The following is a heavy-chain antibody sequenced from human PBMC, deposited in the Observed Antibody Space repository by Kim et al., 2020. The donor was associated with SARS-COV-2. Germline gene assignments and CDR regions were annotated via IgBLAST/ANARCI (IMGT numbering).Heavy chain of an antibody. D-gene: IGHD6-13*01. CDR3: ARAPGKSGIAAADDFDY. CDR1: GFTFSSYA. V-gene: IGHV3-30*04. CDR2: ISYDGSNK. J-gene: IGHJ4*01. Sequence: GGSLRLSCAASGFTFSSYAMHWVRQAPGKGLEWVAVISYDGSNKYYADSVKGRFTISRDNSKNTLYLQMNSLRAEDTAVYYCARAPGKSGIAAADDFDY.